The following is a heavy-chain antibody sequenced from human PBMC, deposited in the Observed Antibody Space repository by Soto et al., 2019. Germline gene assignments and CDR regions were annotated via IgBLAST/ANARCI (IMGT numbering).Heavy chain of an antibody. J-gene: IGHJ4*02. D-gene: IGHD6-19*01. CDR3: ARDSGYSSGWYDWNFDY. V-gene: IGHV3-74*01. CDR2: INSDGSST. Sequence: EVQLVESGGGLVQPGGSLRLSCAASGFTFSSYWMHWVRQAPGKGLVWVSRINSDGSSTSYADSVKGRFTISRDNAKNTLYLQMNSLRAEDTAVYYCARDSGYSSGWYDWNFDYWGQGTLVTVSS. CDR1: GFTFSSYW.